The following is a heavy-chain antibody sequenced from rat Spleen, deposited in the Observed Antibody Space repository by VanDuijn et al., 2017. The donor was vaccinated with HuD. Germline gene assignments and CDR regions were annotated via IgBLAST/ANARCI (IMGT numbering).Heavy chain of an antibody. CDR1: GFTFSDYN. D-gene: IGHD1-5*01. J-gene: IGHJ4*01. CDR3: TRDSYRYNAAGVMDA. V-gene: IGHV5-25*01. Sequence: EVQLVESGGGLVQPGRSLKLSCAASGFTFSDYNMAWVRQAPTKGLEWVASISTGGDDTYYRDSVKGRFTISRDPAQNTLYLQMNSLRSEDTAIYYCTRDSYRYNAAGVMDAWGQGASVTVSS. CDR2: ISTGGDDT.